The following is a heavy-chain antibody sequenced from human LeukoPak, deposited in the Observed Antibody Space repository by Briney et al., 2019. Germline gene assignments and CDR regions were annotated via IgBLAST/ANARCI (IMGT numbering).Heavy chain of an antibody. Sequence: GESLRLSCSASGFTFNYAWMNWVRQAPGKGLEWVGRIKTNTDGGTADYPAPVKGRFTISRDDSKNTLYLQMNSLKTEDTAVYYCTTRVVTTNDNWGQGTLVTVSS. D-gene: IGHD2-21*02. J-gene: IGHJ4*02. CDR3: TTRVVTTNDN. CDR2: IKTNTDGGTA. CDR1: GFTFNYAW. V-gene: IGHV3-15*01.